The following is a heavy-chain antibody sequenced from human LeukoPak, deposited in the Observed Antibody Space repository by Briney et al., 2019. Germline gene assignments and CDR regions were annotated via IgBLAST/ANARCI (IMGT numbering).Heavy chain of an antibody. Sequence: GVSLRLSCAASGFTFSRYWMHWVRQAPGKGLVWVSRINIDGSSTSYADSVEGRFTISRDNAKNTLYLQMNSLRAEDTAAYYCARFCSSTGCPLDAFDIWGQGTMVTVSS. J-gene: IGHJ3*02. V-gene: IGHV3-74*01. CDR2: INIDGSST. CDR1: GFTFSRYW. CDR3: ARFCSSTGCPLDAFDI. D-gene: IGHD2-2*01.